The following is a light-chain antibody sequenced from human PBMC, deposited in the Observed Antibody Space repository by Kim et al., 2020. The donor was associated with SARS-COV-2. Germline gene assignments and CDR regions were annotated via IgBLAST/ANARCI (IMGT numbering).Light chain of an antibody. Sequence: DIQMTQSPSSLSASVGDRVTITCRASQTITNYLNWYQQKPGKAPKILIYAASSLQSGVPSRFSGSGSGTDFSLTISSLQPEDFATYYCQQSYSTPQHTFGQGTKLEI. V-gene: IGKV1-39*01. J-gene: IGKJ2*01. CDR3: QQSYSTPQHT. CDR1: QTITNY. CDR2: AAS.